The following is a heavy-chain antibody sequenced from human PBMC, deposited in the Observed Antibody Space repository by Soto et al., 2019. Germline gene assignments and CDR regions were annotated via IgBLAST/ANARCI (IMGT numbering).Heavy chain of an antibody. Sequence: SETLSLTCTVSGDSISSSTYSWGWIRQPPGKGLEYIGTIYYSGKTYYNWPLESRVTMSRDTSKNQFSLRLTSVTAADTALYYCARHRPQEDGSKKGFGHWGQGTLVKSPQ. CDR1: GDSISSSTYS. CDR3: ARHRPQEDGSKKGFGH. V-gene: IGHV4-39*01. CDR2: IYYSGKT. D-gene: IGHD2-15*01. J-gene: IGHJ4*02.